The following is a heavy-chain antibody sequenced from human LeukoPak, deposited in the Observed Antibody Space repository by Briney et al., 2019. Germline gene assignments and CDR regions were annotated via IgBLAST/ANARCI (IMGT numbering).Heavy chain of an antibody. CDR3: ARHVYGEGMVV. CDR1: GGSLNGYY. D-gene: IGHD4-17*01. Sequence: SETLSLPCTVSGGSLNGYYWGWTRQPPGKGLVFSCYNQYSEGTAHNASLKSRLTISLDASKNHFSLTLSSVTAADTAVYYCARHVYGEGMVVWGKGTTVTVSS. J-gene: IGHJ6*04. CDR2: NQYSEGT. V-gene: IGHV4-59*08.